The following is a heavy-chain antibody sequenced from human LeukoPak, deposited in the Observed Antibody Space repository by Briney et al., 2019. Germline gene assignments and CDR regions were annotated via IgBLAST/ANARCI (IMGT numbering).Heavy chain of an antibody. D-gene: IGHD2-21*02. CDR1: GYSVSSGYY. J-gene: IGHJ3*02. CDR2: IYHSGST. V-gene: IGHV4-38-2*02. Sequence: PSETLSLTCTVSGYSVSSGYYWGWIRQPPGKGLEWIGSIYHSGSTYYNPSLKSRVTISVDTSKNQFSLKLSSVTAADTAVYYCAREGDSYAFDIWDQGTMVTVSS. CDR3: AREGDSYAFDI.